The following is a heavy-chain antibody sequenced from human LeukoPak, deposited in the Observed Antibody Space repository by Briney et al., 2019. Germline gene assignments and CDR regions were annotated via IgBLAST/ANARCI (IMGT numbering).Heavy chain of an antibody. Sequence: SVKVSCKASGGTFSSYAISWVRQAPGQGLEWMGGIIPIFGTANYAQKFQGRVTITTDESTSTAYMELSSLRSEDTAVYYCARAPQIEGAFDYWGQGTLVTVSS. CDR3: ARAPQIEGAFDY. CDR1: GGTFSSYA. D-gene: IGHD3-16*01. V-gene: IGHV1-69*05. CDR2: IIPIFGTA. J-gene: IGHJ4*02.